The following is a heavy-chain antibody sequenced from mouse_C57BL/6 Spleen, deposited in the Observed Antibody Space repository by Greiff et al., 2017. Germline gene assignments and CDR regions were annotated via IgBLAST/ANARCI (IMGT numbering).Heavy chain of an antibody. CDR1: GISITTGNYR. CDR2: IYYSGTI. CDR3: ARDRNSAWFAY. V-gene: IGHV3-5*01. Sequence: DVQLVESGPGLVKPSQTVFLTCTVTGISITTGNYRWSWIRQFPGNKLEWIGYIYYSGTITYNQSLTSRTTITRYTPKNQFFLEMNSLTAEDTATYYSARDRNSAWFAYWGQGTLVTVSA. J-gene: IGHJ3*01.